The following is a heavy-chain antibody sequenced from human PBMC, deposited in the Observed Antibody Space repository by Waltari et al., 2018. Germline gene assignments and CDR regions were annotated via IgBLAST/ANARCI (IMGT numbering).Heavy chain of an antibody. V-gene: IGHV4-34*01. CDR1: GASFSYYY. CDR2: IRHPGST. D-gene: IGHD3-3*01. J-gene: IGHJ5*02. CDR3: TRGGNYDFWSHRPFVDP. Sequence: QVQLQQWGAGLLGPSETLSLTCAVYGASFSYYYWGWVRQPPGKGLEWIGQIRHPGSTNYNPSLKSRVTISIDTPRSQFSLRLSSVTAADTALYFCTRGGNYDFWSHRPFVDPWGQGTLVTVSS.